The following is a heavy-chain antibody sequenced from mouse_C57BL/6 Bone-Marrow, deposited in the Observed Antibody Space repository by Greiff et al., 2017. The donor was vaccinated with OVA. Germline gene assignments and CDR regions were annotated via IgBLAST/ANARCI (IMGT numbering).Heavy chain of an antibody. CDR2: IYPGGGYT. CDR3: ARATLRYFDV. Sequence: QVQLQQSGAELVRPGTSVKMSCKASGYTFTNYWIGWAKQRPGHGLEWIGDIYPGGGYTNYNEKFKGKATLTADKSSSTAYMQFSSLTSEDSAIYYCARATLRYFDVWGTGTTVTVSS. J-gene: IGHJ1*03. D-gene: IGHD1-1*01. V-gene: IGHV1-63*01. CDR1: GYTFTNYW.